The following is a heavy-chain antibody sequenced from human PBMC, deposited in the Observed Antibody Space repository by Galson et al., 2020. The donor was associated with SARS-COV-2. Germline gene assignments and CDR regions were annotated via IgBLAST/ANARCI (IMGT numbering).Heavy chain of an antibody. J-gene: IGHJ6*02. CDR1: GIPFSTYS. CDR2: IRTSSSYT. V-gene: IGHV3-21*01. CDR3: ARDEGLRGYYYGRLYYDMYV. D-gene: IGHD3-10*01. Sequence: GESPKISRAASGIPFSTYSMNWVRLAPGKGLEWVPSIRTSSSYTYYADSVKGRFSSPRDNPRNSLYLQMNSLRAGDTAVYYCARDEGLRGYYYGRLYYDMYVWGQGTTGTLSS.